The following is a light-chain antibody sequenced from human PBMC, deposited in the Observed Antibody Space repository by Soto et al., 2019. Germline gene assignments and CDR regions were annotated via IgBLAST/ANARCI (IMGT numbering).Light chain of an antibody. V-gene: IGKV1-13*02. CDR1: QAISSA. J-gene: IGKJ4*01. Sequence: IQMTQSPSSLSASVGDRVTITCRASQAISSAVGWYQQKPGKPPKVLIFDASTLEPGVPSRFSGSGSGTDFTLTVSTLQPEDFATYYCLQFNSYPLTFGGGTKVDIK. CDR2: DAS. CDR3: LQFNSYPLT.